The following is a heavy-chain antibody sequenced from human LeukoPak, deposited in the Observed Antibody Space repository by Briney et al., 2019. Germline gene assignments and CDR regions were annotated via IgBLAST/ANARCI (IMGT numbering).Heavy chain of an antibody. CDR2: IYYSGST. CDR1: GGSISSGSYY. D-gene: IGHD3-3*01. J-gene: IGHJ6*03. CDR3: ARLCSCREWYLPSPRHYYMDV. V-gene: IGHV4-39*01. Sequence: PSETLSLTCTVPGGSISSGSYYWGCIRQPPGKGLEWIGSIYYSGSTYYNPSLTSRVTISVDTSKNQFSLKLSSVPAADTAVYYWARLCSCREWYLPSPRHYYMDVWGKGTTVTVSS.